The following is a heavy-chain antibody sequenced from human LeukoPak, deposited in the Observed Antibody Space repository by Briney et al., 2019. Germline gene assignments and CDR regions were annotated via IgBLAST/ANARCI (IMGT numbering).Heavy chain of an antibody. D-gene: IGHD2-15*01. Sequence: GESLKISCKGSGYSFTSYWIGWVRQMPGKGLEWMGIIYPGDSDTRYSPSFQGQVTISADKSISTAYLQWSSLKASDTAMYYRARQYCGYCSGGSCCGFDPWGQGTLVTVSS. CDR1: GYSFTSYW. V-gene: IGHV5-51*01. J-gene: IGHJ5*02. CDR3: ARQYCGYCSGGSCCGFDP. CDR2: IYPGDSDT.